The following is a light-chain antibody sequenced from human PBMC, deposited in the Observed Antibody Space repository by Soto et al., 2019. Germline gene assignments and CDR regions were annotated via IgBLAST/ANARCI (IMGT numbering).Light chain of an antibody. Sequence: DIQMTQSPSTLSASVGDRVTITCRASPSISSWLAWYQQKPGKAPKLLIYDASSLESGVPSRFSGSGSGTEFTLTISSLQPDDFASYCCQQYNSYPWTFGQGTKVEIK. CDR2: DAS. J-gene: IGKJ1*01. CDR1: PSISSW. CDR3: QQYNSYPWT. V-gene: IGKV1-5*01.